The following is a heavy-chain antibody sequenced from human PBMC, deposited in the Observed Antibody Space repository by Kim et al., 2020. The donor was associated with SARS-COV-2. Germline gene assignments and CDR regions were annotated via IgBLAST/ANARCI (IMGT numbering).Heavy chain of an antibody. V-gene: IGHV3-23*01. CDR2: ISGSGGST. Sequence: GGSLRLSCAASGFTFSSYAMSWVRQAPGKGLEWVSAISGSGGSTYYADSVKGRFTISRDNSKNTLYLQMNSLRAEDTAVYYCAKGSGWRGYSEEIDYWGQGTLVTVSS. CDR1: GFTFSSYA. D-gene: IGHD5-18*01. CDR3: AKGSGWRGYSEEIDY. J-gene: IGHJ4*02.